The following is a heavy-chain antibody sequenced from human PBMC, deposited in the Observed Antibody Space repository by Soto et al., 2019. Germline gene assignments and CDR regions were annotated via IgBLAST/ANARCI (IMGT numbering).Heavy chain of an antibody. CDR2: INPSGGST. J-gene: IGHJ5*02. Sequence: QVQLVQSGAEVKKPGASVKVSCKASGYTFTSYYMHWVRQAPGQGLEWMGIINPSGGSTSYAQKFQGRVTMTRDTSTSTVYMELSSLRSEDTAVYYCARTPRLGSSGYEALSGFDPWGQGTLVTVSS. V-gene: IGHV1-46*01. D-gene: IGHD3-22*01. CDR1: GYTFTSYY. CDR3: ARTPRLGSSGYEALSGFDP.